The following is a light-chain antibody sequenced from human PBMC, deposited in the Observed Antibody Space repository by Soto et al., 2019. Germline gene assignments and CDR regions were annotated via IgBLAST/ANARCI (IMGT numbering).Light chain of an antibody. J-gene: IGKJ1*01. CDR3: QHLNDYPRT. Sequence: DIQLTQSPSFLSASVGDRVTITCRASQGIRSRLAWYQQKPGKAPKLLIYAASTLQGGVPSSFTGSGSGTEFTLTISSLQPEDFATYYCQHLNDYPRTFGQGTRVEVK. V-gene: IGKV1-9*01. CDR1: QGIRSR. CDR2: AAS.